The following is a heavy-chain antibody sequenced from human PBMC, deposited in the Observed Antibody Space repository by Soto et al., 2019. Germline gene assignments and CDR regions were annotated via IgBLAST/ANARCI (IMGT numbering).Heavy chain of an antibody. J-gene: IGHJ4*02. CDR1: VGYIRSTAHF. CDR3: TRQVTYDILAPTGLLVH. V-gene: IGHV4-39*01. D-gene: IGHD3-9*01. Sequence: QLQLQESGPGLVKPSETLSLTCAVSVGYIRSTAHFWGWIRQPPGKRLEWLGSIYYPGPTYYNPSLTIRVTMSVDTSKNQFSLSLSPVTAADAAVYYCTRQVTYDILAPTGLLVHWGQGSLVIFPS. CDR2: IYYPGPT.